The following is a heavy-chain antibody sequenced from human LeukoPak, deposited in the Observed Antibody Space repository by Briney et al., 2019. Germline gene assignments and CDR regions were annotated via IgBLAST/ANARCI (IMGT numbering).Heavy chain of an antibody. CDR1: GFTVSSSY. CDR2: MYSGGAT. V-gene: IGHV3-66*02. CDR3: ARSVHDTSGYAY. Sequence: GGSLRLSCEASGFTVSSSYMSWVRQAPGKGLEWVSVMYSGGATYYANSVKGRSTISRDYSKNTLNLQMNNLGTEDTAVYFCARSVHDTSGYAYWGQGTLVTVSS. J-gene: IGHJ4*02. D-gene: IGHD3-22*01.